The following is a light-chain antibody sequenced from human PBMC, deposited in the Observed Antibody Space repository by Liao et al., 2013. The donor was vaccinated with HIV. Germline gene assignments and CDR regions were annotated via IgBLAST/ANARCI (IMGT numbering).Light chain of an antibody. CDR1: ALPKQY. CDR3: QSADSSGTTWV. CDR2: KDS. V-gene: IGLV3-25*03. J-gene: IGLJ3*02. Sequence: SYELTQPPSVSVSPGQTARITCSGDALPKQYAYWYQQKPGQAPVLLIYKDSERPSGIPERFSGSSSGTTATLTIGGVQAEDEADYYCQSADSSGTTWVFGGGTKLTVL.